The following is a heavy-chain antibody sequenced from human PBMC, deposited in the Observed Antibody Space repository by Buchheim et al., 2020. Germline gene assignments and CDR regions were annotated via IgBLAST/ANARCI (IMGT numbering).Heavy chain of an antibody. J-gene: IGHJ4*02. D-gene: IGHD5-12*01. CDR3: TSTPYSQFDS. CDR2: ISSGSSAI. V-gene: IGHV3-48*01. Sequence: EVQLVESGGGLVQPGGSLRLSCAASGFIFSSYSMNWVRQAPGKGLEWVSYISSGSSAIYYADSVMGRFTISRDNAKNSLYLQMNSLRAEDTAVYYCTSTPYSQFDSWGQGTL. CDR1: GFIFSSYS.